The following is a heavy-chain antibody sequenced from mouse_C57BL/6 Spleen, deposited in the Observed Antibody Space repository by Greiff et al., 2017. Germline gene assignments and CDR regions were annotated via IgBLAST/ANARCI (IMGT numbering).Heavy chain of an antibody. J-gene: IGHJ1*03. V-gene: IGHV1-69*01. D-gene: IGHD1-1*01. CDR3: ARPPYYGSTYWYFDV. CDR2: IDPSDSYT. CDR1: GYTFTSYW. Sequence: QVQLQQPGAELVMPGASVKLSCKASGYTFTSYWMHWVKQRPGQGLEWIGEIDPSDSYTNYNQTFKGKSTLTVDKSSSTAYMQLSSLTSEDSAVYYWARPPYYGSTYWYFDVWGTGTTVTVSS.